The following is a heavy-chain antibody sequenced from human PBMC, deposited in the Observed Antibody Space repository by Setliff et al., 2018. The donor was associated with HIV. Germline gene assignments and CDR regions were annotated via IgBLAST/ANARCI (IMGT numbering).Heavy chain of an antibody. CDR2: IYTSGST. Sequence: SETLSLTCTVSGGSLTGGAYYWSWIRQPAGKGLEWLGYIYTSGSTNYNPSLKSRVSISLDTSKNQFSLRLTSVTAADTAVYYCARERPAREGWGDYVDYWGQGALVTVSS. J-gene: IGHJ4*02. CDR1: GGSLTGGAYY. D-gene: IGHD3-10*01. V-gene: IGHV4-61*10. CDR3: ARERPAREGWGDYVDY.